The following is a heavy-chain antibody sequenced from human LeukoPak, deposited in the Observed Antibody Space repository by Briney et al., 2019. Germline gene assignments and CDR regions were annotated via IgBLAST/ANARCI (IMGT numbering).Heavy chain of an antibody. J-gene: IGHJ4*02. D-gene: IGHD6-13*01. CDR3: TRVFVGDEYSSSGY. Sequence: LAGGSLRPSCAASGFTFSRYYMHWVRQAPGKGLVWVSRINSDGSSTTYADSVKGRFTISRDNAKNTLYLQMNSLKVEDTAVYYCTRVFVGDEYSSSGYWGQGTLVTVSS. CDR1: GFTFSRYY. V-gene: IGHV3-74*01. CDR2: INSDGSST.